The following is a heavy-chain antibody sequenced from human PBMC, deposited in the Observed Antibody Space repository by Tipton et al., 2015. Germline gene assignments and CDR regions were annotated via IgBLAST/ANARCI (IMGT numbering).Heavy chain of an antibody. D-gene: IGHD6-19*01. J-gene: IGHJ6*02. Sequence: LRLSCTVSSDSINKYYWSWIRQPPGKGLEWIAEITHSGSTNYNPSLKSRVTISVDTSKNQFSLKLTSVTAADTAVYYCASRGAGPSHYAMDVWGQGTTVTVSS. CDR3: ASRGAGPSHYAMDV. V-gene: IGHV4-34*01. CDR1: SDSINKYY. CDR2: ITHSGST.